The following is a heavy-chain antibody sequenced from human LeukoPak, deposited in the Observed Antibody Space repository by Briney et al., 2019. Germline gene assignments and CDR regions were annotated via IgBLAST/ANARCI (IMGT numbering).Heavy chain of an antibody. CDR3: ARFRMSVAPI. D-gene: IGHD6-19*01. Sequence: SETLSLTCTVSRVSISSGNYYWSWIRQPAGKGLEWIGRIYTRGSTTYNPSLKSRATISLDTSKNHFSLKLSSVTAADTAVYYCARFRMSVAPIWGQGIMVTVSS. CDR1: RVSISSGNYY. CDR2: IYTRGST. J-gene: IGHJ3*02. V-gene: IGHV4-61*02.